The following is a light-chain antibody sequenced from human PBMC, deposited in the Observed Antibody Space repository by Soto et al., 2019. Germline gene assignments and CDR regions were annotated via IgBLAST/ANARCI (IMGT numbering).Light chain of an antibody. CDR1: SSDVGGYNY. CDR2: DIS. V-gene: IGLV2-11*01. CDR3: CSYAGTYYV. J-gene: IGLJ1*01. Sequence: QSALTQPRSVSGSPVQSVTISCTGTSSDVGGYNYVSWYQQHPGKAPKLMIYDISKRPSGVPDRFSGFKSGNTASLTISGLQAEDEADYYCCSYAGTYYVFGTGTKVTVL.